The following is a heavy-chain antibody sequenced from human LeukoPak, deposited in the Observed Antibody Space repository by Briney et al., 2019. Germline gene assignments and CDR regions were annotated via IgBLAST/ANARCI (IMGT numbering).Heavy chain of an antibody. J-gene: IGHJ2*01. Sequence: GASVKVSCKASGYTFTGYYMHWVRQAPGQGLEWMGWINPNSGGTNYAQKFQGRVTMTRDTPISTAYMELSRLRSDDTAVYYCARGRYSGYERPVWYFDLWGRGTLVTVSS. D-gene: IGHD5-12*01. CDR2: INPNSGGT. CDR1: GYTFTGYY. CDR3: ARGRYSGYERPVWYFDL. V-gene: IGHV1-2*02.